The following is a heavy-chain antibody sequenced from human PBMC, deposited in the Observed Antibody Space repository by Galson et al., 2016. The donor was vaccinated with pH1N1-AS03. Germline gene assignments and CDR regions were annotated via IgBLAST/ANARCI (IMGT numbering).Heavy chain of an antibody. CDR1: GFTFSTYA. Sequence: SLRLSCAASGFTFSTYAMSWVRQAPGKGLEWVSSISGADLSTYYADSVKGRFTVSRDNSKNTLYLQMNGLRAEDTAIYYCANPRAPGTTMGTRLDYWGQGILVTVSS. D-gene: IGHD5-18*01. V-gene: IGHV3-23*01. J-gene: IGHJ4*02. CDR3: ANPRAPGTTMGTRLDY. CDR2: ISGADLST.